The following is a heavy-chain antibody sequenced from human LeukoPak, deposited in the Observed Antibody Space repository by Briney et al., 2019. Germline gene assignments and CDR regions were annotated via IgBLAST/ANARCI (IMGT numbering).Heavy chain of an antibody. Sequence: SETLSLTCTVSGGSINSHYWSWIRQPPGKGLEWIGYIFNGGTTNYNPSLKSRVTMSIDTSSDQFSLRLSSVTTADTAIYYCAGRPADSTWHGVFDYWSQGTLVTVSS. CDR3: AGRPADSTWHGVFDY. V-gene: IGHV4-59*11. CDR2: IFNGGTT. D-gene: IGHD6-13*01. J-gene: IGHJ4*02. CDR1: GGSINSHY.